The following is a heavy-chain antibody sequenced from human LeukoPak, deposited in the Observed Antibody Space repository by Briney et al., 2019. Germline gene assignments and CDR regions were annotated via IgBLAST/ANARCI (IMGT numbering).Heavy chain of an antibody. CDR3: RLRSTEDPFKWFDP. V-gene: IGHV3-73*01. Sequence: GGSLRLSCAASGFIFSGSDIHYFRQASGKGLEWVGRIKVRADNFVTAYAARGKGRFTINRDESKNTAYLQMNSLKTEDTAMYYCRLRSTEDPFKWFDPWGQGTLVTVSS. D-gene: IGHD2-2*01. J-gene: IGHJ5*02. CDR2: IKVRADNFVT. CDR1: GFIFSGSD.